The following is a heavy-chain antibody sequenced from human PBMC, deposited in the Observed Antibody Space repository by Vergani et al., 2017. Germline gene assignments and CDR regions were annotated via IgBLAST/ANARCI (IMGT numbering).Heavy chain of an antibody. V-gene: IGHV4-39*01. Sequence: QMQLQESGPGLVKASETLSLTCTVSGDSIISRSYYWGWIRQPPGKGLEWIWSIYNSGNGESSSSLKSRVTISADTSKNQFSLRLTSVTAADTAIYYCASGKYYSDSTSHFRGRYFDVWGRGTLVTVPS. CDR1: GDSIISRSYY. CDR2: IYNSGNG. CDR3: ASGKYYSDSTSHFRGRYFDV. J-gene: IGHJ2*01. D-gene: IGHD3-16*01.